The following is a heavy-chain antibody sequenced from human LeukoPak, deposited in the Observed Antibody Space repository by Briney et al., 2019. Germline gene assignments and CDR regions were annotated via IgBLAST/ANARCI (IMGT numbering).Heavy chain of an antibody. CDR1: GFTFSSYA. CDR3: AREYSGSSGGGFDY. J-gene: IGHJ4*02. CDR2: ISYDGSNE. Sequence: SGGSLRLSCAASGFTFSSYAMHWVRQAPGKGLEWVALISYDGSNEYYTDSVKGRFTISRDTSKNTLYLQMNSLRAEETAVYYCAREYSGSSGGGFDYWGQGTLVTVSS. V-gene: IGHV3-30*04. D-gene: IGHD1-26*01.